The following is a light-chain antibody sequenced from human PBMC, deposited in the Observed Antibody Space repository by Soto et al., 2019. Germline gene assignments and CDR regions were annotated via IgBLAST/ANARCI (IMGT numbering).Light chain of an antibody. CDR1: QNVSSY. V-gene: IGKV3-11*01. Sequence: EIVLTQSPATLSLSPGERATLSCRASQNVSSYLAWYQQKPGQAPRLLIYDASNRATGIPARFSGSGSGTDFTLTISSLEPEDFAVYYCQQQLTFGGGTKVEIK. J-gene: IGKJ4*01. CDR3: QQQLT. CDR2: DAS.